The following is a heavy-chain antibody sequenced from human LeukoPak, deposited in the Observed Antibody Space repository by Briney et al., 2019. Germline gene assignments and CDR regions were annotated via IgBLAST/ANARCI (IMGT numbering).Heavy chain of an antibody. V-gene: IGHV1-2*02. CDR2: INPNSGGT. CDR1: GYTLTELS. Sequence: GASVKVSCKVSGYTLTELSMHWVRQAPGQGLEWMGWINPNSGGTNYAQKFQGRVTMTRDTSISTAYMELSRLRSDDTAVYYCARDQVSTYYYDSSGYYYDDYWGQGTLVTVSS. D-gene: IGHD3-22*01. J-gene: IGHJ4*02. CDR3: ARDQVSTYYYDSSGYYYDDY.